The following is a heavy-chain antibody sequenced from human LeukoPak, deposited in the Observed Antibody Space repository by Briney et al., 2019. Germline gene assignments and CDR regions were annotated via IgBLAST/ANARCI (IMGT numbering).Heavy chain of an antibody. D-gene: IGHD4-23*01. Sequence: SETLSLTCAVYGGSLSGYYWSWFRQPPGKGLEWIGEMHYTGATNYSPSLRSRVTISAGTSKNQFSLKVNSVTATDTAVYYCARGVTLYYYFDLWGRGTLVTVSS. CDR1: GGSLSGYY. V-gene: IGHV4-34*01. J-gene: IGHJ2*01. CDR2: MHYTGAT. CDR3: ARGVTLYYYFDL.